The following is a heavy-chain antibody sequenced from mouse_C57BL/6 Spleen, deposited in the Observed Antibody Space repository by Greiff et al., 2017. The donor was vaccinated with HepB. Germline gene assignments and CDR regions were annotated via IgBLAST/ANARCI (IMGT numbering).Heavy chain of an antibody. V-gene: IGHV1-69*01. J-gene: IGHJ3*01. CDR2: IDPSDSYT. Sequence: VQLQQPGAELVMPGASVKLSCKASGYTFTSYWMHWVKPRPGQGLEWIGEIDPSDSYTNYNQKFKGKSTLTVDKSSSTAYMQLSSLTSEDSAVYYGARSEPAWFAYWGQGTLVTVSA. CDR1: GYTFTSYW. CDR3: ARSEPAWFAY.